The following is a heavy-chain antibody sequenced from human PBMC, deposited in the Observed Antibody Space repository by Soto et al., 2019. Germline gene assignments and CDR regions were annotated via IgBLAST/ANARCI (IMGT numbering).Heavy chain of an antibody. CDR2: IYYSGST. CDR1: GGSISSSNYY. Sequence: QLQLQESGPGLVKPSETLSLTCTVSGGSISSSNYYWGWIRQPPGKGLEWIGSIYYSGSTYYTPSLKSRVTLSVDTSKNQFSLKLSSVTAADTAVSYCAGALSRDIVVLPAADFDYWGQGTLVTVSS. V-gene: IGHV4-39*01. CDR3: AGALSRDIVVLPAADFDY. J-gene: IGHJ4*02. D-gene: IGHD2-2*01.